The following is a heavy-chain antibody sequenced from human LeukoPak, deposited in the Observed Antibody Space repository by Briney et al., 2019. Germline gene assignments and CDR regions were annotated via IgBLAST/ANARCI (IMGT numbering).Heavy chain of an antibody. Sequence: GGSLRLSCAASGSTFSSYAMNWVRQAPGKGLEWVAIIWYDGSDKYYAESVKGRFTISRDNSKNTLYLQVSSLRAEDTAVYYCARVGCTGGSCLAYNYYAMDVWGQGTTVTVSS. CDR2: IWYDGSDK. CDR3: ARVGCTGGSCLAYNYYAMDV. CDR1: GSTFSSYA. J-gene: IGHJ6*02. D-gene: IGHD2-15*01. V-gene: IGHV3-33*08.